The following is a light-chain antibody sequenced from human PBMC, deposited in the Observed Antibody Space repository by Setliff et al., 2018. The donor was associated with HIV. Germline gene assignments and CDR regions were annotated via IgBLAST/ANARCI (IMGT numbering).Light chain of an antibody. CDR1: NSNIGSND. Sequence: QSVLTQSPSASGTPGQRVTISCSGSNSNIGSNDVNWYQQLPGTAPKLLLYSNNQRPSGVPDRFSGSKSGTSASLAISGLQSEDEAVYYCAAWDDSLNGPVFGTGTKVTVL. V-gene: IGLV1-44*01. CDR3: AAWDDSLNGPV. CDR2: SNN. J-gene: IGLJ1*01.